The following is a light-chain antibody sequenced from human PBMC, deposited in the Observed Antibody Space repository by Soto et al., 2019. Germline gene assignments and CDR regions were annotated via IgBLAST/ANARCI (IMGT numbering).Light chain of an antibody. CDR2: LND. J-gene: IGLJ1*01. CDR1: SSNIGTNY. CDR3: AAWDGSLDGRFV. V-gene: IGLV1-47*02. Sequence: QSVLTQPPSASGTPGQRVTISCAGSSSNIGTNYVHWYQQLPGTAPKLLIYLNDQRPSGVPDRFSGSTSGTSASLAISGLRSEDEADYFCAAWDGSLDGRFVFGTGTKLTVL.